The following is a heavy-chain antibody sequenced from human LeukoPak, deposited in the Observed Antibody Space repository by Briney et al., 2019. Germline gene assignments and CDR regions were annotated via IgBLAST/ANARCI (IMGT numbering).Heavy chain of an antibody. CDR1: GGTFSSYT. CDR2: IIPILGIA. V-gene: IGHV1-69*02. D-gene: IGHD3-22*01. J-gene: IGHJ4*02. CDR3: ARSNTYYYDSSGYYADY. Sequence: SVKVSCKASGGTFSSYTISWVRQAPGQGLEWMGRIIPILGIANYAQKFQGRVTITTDESTSTAYMELSSLRSEDTAVYYCARSNTYYYDSSGYYADYWGQGTLVTVSS.